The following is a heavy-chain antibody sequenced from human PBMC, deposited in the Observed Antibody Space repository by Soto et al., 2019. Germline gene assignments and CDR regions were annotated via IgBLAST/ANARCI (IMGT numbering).Heavy chain of an antibody. V-gene: IGHV3-7*03. CDR3: ARISTSAVRRDLAC. D-gene: IGHD2-2*01. J-gene: IGHJ4*02. CDR2: MNQDGSES. CDR1: GFSLSSYW. Sequence: EVQLVESGGGLVQPGGSLRLSCAASGFSLSSYWMSWVRQAPGKGLEWVANMNQDGSESDYVGSVKGRFAFTRDNAKNLLYLRMISLRAEDTVVSYFARISTSAVRRDLACWGQGTLVTVSS.